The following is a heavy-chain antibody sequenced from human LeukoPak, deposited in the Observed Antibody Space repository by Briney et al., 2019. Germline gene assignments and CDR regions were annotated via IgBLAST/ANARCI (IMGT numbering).Heavy chain of an antibody. V-gene: IGHV3-74*01. CDR2: IPSDGSVT. J-gene: IGHJ5*02. CDR1: GFPFSLSW. Sequence: GGSLRLSCAASGFPFSLSWMHWVRQAPGKGLVWVSRIPSDGSVTTYADSVKGRFAISRDNTKSTLYLQMNSLRAEDTAVYYCAGDSSIAFGLGRVSWFDPWGQGTLVTVSS. CDR3: AGDSSIAFGLGRVSWFDP. D-gene: IGHD3-10*01.